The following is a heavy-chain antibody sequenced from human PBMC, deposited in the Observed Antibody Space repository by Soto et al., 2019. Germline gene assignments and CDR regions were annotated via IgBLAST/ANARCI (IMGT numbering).Heavy chain of an antibody. J-gene: IGHJ4*02. Sequence: QITLKESGPALVKPTQTLTLTCTFSGFSLTTSGVGVGWFRQPPGKALEWLALIYWDDDKRYSPSLRSRLTITKDDSKKKVVLTMSNMYPVDTGTYFCAYSQYYDVLTGFSYWGQGTLVTVSS. V-gene: IGHV2-5*02. CDR1: GFSLTTSGVG. D-gene: IGHD3-9*01. CDR3: AYSQYYDVLTGFSY. CDR2: IYWDDDK.